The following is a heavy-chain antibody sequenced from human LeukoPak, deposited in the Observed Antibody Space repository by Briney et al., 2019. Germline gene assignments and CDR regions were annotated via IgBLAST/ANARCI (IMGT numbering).Heavy chain of an antibody. J-gene: IGHJ4*02. CDR2: ISGSGGST. V-gene: IGHV3-23*01. CDR3: AKPNLFPYYFDY. Sequence: GGSLRLSCAASGFTFSSYAMSWVRQAPGKGLEWVSAISGSGGSTYYADSVKVRFTISRDNSKNTLYLQMNSLRAEDTAVYYCAKPNLFPYYFDYWGQGTLVTVSS. D-gene: IGHD3-10*02. CDR1: GFTFSSYA.